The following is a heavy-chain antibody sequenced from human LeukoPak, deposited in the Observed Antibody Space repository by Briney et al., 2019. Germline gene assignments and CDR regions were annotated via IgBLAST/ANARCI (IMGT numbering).Heavy chain of an antibody. V-gene: IGHV3-33*01. J-gene: IGHJ4*02. CDR3: ARGDCSGGSCYPLSDDY. CDR2: IWYDGSNK. CDR1: GFTFSSYG. D-gene: IGHD2-15*01. Sequence: GGSLRLSCAASGFTFSSYGMHWARQAPGKGLEWVAVIWYDGSNKYYADSVKGRFTISRDNSKNTLYLQMNSLRAEDTAVYYCARGDCSGGSCYPLSDDYWGQGTLVTVSS.